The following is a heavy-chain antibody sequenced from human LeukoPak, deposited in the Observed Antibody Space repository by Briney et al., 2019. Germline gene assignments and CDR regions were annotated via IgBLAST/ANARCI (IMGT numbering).Heavy chain of an antibody. V-gene: IGHV4-4*09. Sequence: SETLSLACPVSGGSISSYYWSWIRQPPGKGLEWIGYIYTSGSTNYNPSLKSRVTISVDTSKNQFSLKLSSVTAADTAVYYCARQAIGSSHLDYWGQGTLVTVSS. CDR2: IYTSGST. CDR3: ARQAIGSSHLDY. CDR1: GGSISSYY. J-gene: IGHJ4*02. D-gene: IGHD6-6*01.